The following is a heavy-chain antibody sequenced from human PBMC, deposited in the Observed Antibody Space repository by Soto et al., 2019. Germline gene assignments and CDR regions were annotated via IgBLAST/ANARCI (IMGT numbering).Heavy chain of an antibody. V-gene: IGHV1-18*01. CDR3: VMVDNYVTPTPQDV. CDR2: ISPYTGNT. Sequence: QVQLVQSGDEVKKPGASVKVSCKACGYIFVNYGIAWVRQAPRQGLEWMGWISPYTGNTHSARKVQGRLTMTTDTSTSTAYMDLGSLTSDDTAVYYCVMVDNYVTPTPQDVWGQGTTVTVSS. D-gene: IGHD3-16*01. J-gene: IGHJ6*02. CDR1: GYIFVNYG.